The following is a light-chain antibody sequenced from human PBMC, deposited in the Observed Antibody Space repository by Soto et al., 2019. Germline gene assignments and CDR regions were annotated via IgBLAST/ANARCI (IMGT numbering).Light chain of an antibody. CDR3: QQYVSSPWA. J-gene: IGKJ1*01. Sequence: EIVLAQSPGTLSLSPGERATLSCRASQSVTNSFLAWYQQKPGQAPRLLIYGASRRATGIPDRFTGSGSGTDFTLTISRLEPEDFAVYYCQQYVSSPWAFGQGTEVDIK. V-gene: IGKV3-20*01. CDR1: QSVTNSF. CDR2: GAS.